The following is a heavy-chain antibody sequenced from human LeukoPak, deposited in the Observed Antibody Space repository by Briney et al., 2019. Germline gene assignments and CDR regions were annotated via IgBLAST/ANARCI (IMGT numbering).Heavy chain of an antibody. V-gene: IGHV3-66*01. Sequence: PGGSLRLSCAASGFTVSSNYMSWVRQAPGKGLEWVSVIYSGGSTYYADSVKGRFTISRDNSKNTLYLQMNSLRAEDTAVYYCARADQLLWFGEFGYWGQGTLVTVSS. J-gene: IGHJ4*02. CDR1: GFTVSSNY. CDR3: ARADQLLWFGEFGY. CDR2: IYSGGST. D-gene: IGHD3-10*01.